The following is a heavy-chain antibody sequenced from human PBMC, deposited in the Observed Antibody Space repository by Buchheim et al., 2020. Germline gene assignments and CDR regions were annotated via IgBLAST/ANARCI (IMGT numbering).Heavy chain of an antibody. CDR2: IKSDGSRT. D-gene: IGHD6-6*01. Sequence: EVQLVESGGDLIQPGGSLRLSCAASGFTFSSSWMHWVRQVPGKGLVWVSSIKSDGSRTTYPDSVQGRFTLSRDNGKNTLYLQMSGLRVEDTAVYFCAKYGSSWGQGTL. J-gene: IGHJ5*02. CDR1: GFTFSSSW. CDR3: AKYGSS. V-gene: IGHV3-74*03.